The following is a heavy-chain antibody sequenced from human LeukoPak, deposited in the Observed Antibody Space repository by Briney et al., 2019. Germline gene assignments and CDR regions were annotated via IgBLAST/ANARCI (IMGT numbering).Heavy chain of an antibody. J-gene: IGHJ2*01. CDR3: ARGTVLFVVVVAPTEYWYFDL. V-gene: IGHV4-34*01. Sequence: SETLSLTCAVYGGSFSGYYWSWIRQPPGKGLEWIGEINHSGSTNYNPSLKSRVTISVDTSKNQFSLKLSSVTAADTAVYYCARGTVLFVVVVAPTEYWYFDLWGRGTLVTVSS. D-gene: IGHD2-15*01. CDR2: INHSGST. CDR1: GGSFSGYY.